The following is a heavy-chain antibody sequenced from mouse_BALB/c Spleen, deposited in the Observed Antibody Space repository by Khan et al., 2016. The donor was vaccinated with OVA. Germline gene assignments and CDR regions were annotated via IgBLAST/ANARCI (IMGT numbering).Heavy chain of an antibody. Sequence: QVQLKESGAELMTPGASVKISCKATGYTFSDYWIEWVKQRPGHGLAWIGEIFPGSGSTKYNEKFNGKATLTADTSSNTAYMQLSSLTSEDSGFYYCTRAGDGYFALDYWGQGTSVTVSS. CDR1: GYTFSDYW. V-gene: IGHV1-9*01. D-gene: IGHD2-3*01. CDR3: TRAGDGYFALDY. CDR2: IFPGSGST. J-gene: IGHJ4*01.